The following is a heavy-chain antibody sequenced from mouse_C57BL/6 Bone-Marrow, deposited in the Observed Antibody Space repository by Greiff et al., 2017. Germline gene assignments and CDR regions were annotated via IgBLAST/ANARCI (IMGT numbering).Heavy chain of an antibody. CDR2: ISSGSSTI. CDR3: ARKALTGDFDY. V-gene: IGHV5-17*01. D-gene: IGHD4-1*01. J-gene: IGHJ2*01. CDR1: GFTFSDYG. Sequence: EVKLMESGGGLVKPGGSLKLSCAASGFTFSDYGMHWVRQAPEKGLEWVAYISSGSSTIYYADKVKGRFTITRDNAKNTLFLQMTSLRSEDTAMYYCARKALTGDFDYWGQGTTLTVSS.